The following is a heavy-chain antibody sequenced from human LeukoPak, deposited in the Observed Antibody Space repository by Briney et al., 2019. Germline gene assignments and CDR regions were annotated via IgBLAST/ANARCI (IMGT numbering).Heavy chain of an antibody. D-gene: IGHD1-26*01. Sequence: PGGSLRLSCAASGFTFSSYEMNRVRQAPGKGLEWVSYISSSGSTIYYADSVKGRFTISRDNAKNSLYLQMNSLRAEDTAVYYCARGDSGSYYFDYWGQGTLVTVSS. CDR3: ARGDSGSYYFDY. CDR2: ISSSGSTI. J-gene: IGHJ4*02. V-gene: IGHV3-48*03. CDR1: GFTFSSYE.